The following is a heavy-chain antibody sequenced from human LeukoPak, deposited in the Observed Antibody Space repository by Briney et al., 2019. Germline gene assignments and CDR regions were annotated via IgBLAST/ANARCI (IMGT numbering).Heavy chain of an antibody. V-gene: IGHV4-59*01. Sequence: NPSETLSLTCTVSGGSISSYYWSWIRQPPGKGLEWIGYIYYSGSTNYNPSLKSRVTVSVDTSKNQFSLKLSSVTAADTAVYYCARGYCSGGSCYHSDNWFDPWGQGTLVTVSS. CDR1: GGSISSYY. J-gene: IGHJ5*02. D-gene: IGHD2-15*01. CDR2: IYYSGST. CDR3: ARGYCSGGSCYHSDNWFDP.